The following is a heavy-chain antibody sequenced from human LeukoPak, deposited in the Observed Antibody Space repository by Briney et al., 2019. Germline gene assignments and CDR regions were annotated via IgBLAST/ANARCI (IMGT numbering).Heavy chain of an antibody. J-gene: IGHJ4*02. D-gene: IGHD1-1*01. V-gene: IGHV3-23*01. CDR1: GFTFSVYA. CDR3: AKFNGYDLHNYQFDY. CDR2: IGGSDGST. Sequence: AGGSLRLSCAASGFTFSVYAMSWVRRAPGKGLEWVSGIGGSDGSTFYADSVKGRFTISRDNSKNTLYLQMNSLRGEDTAVYYCAKFNGYDLHNYQFDYWGQGTLVTVSS.